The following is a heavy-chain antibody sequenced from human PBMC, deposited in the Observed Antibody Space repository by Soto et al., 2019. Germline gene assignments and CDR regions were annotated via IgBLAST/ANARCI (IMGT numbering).Heavy chain of an antibody. CDR2: ISGSGGST. J-gene: IGHJ6*02. Sequence: GGSLRLSCAASGFTFSSYAMSWVRQAPGKGLEWVSAISGSGGSTYYADSVKGRFTISRDNSKNTLYLQMNSLRAEDTAVYYCAKDGEYSSSSGAYYYGMDVWGQGTTVTVSS. V-gene: IGHV3-23*01. CDR3: AKDGEYSSSSGAYYYGMDV. CDR1: GFTFSSYA. D-gene: IGHD6-6*01.